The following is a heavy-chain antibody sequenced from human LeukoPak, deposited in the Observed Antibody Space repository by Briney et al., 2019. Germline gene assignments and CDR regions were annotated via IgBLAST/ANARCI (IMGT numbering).Heavy chain of an antibody. D-gene: IGHD6-13*01. J-gene: IGHJ6*03. CDR1: GYTFTSYG. Sequence: GASVKVSCKASGYTFTSYGISWVRQAPGQGLEWMGWISAYNVNTNYAQKLQGRVTMTTDTSTSTAYMELSRLRSDDTAVYYCARLSAGIAAAKSTDNYYYYMDVWGKGTTVTISS. CDR2: ISAYNVNT. V-gene: IGHV1-18*01. CDR3: ARLSAGIAAAKSTDNYYYYMDV.